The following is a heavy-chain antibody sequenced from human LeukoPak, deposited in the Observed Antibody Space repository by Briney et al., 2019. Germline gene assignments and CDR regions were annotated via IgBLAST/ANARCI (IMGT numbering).Heavy chain of an antibody. CDR1: GFTFSSYT. CDR3: ARAFVAVAGTDY. Sequence: GGSLRLPCAASGFTFSSYTMNWVRQAPGKGLEWVSYISSSGSTIYYADSVKGRFTISRDNAKNSLYLQMNSLRAEDTAVYYCARAFVAVAGTDYWGQGTLVTVSS. J-gene: IGHJ4*02. V-gene: IGHV3-48*04. D-gene: IGHD6-19*01. CDR2: ISSSGSTI.